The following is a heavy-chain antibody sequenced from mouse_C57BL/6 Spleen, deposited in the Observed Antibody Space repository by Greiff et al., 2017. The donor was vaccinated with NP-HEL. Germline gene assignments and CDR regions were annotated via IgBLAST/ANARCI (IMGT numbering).Heavy chain of an antibody. CDR2: ISDGGSYT. CDR3: ARDRTTVVSWYFDV. CDR1: GFTFSSYA. Sequence: DVHLVESGGGLVKPGGSLKLSCAASGFTFSSYAMSWVRQTPEKRLEWVATISDGGSYTYYPDNVKGRFTISRDNAKNNLYLQMSHLKSEDTAMYYCARDRTTVVSWYFDVWGTGTTVTVSS. D-gene: IGHD1-1*01. J-gene: IGHJ1*03. V-gene: IGHV5-4*01.